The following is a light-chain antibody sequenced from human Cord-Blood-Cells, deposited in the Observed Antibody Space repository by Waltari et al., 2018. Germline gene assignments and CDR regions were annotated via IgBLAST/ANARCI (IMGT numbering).Light chain of an antibody. J-gene: IGLJ3*02. CDR1: SLNIGSNN. V-gene: IGLV1-44*01. Sequence: QSVLTQPPSASGTPGQRVTISCSGSSLNIGSNNLNWYQQLPGTAPKLLIYSNKQRPSGVPDRFSGSKSGTSASLAISGLQSEDEADYYCAAWDDSLNGPVFGGGTKLTVL. CDR2: SNK. CDR3: AAWDDSLNGPV.